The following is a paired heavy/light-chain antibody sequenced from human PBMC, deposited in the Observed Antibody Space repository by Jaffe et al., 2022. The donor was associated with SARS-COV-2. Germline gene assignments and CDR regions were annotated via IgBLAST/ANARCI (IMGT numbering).Heavy chain of an antibody. V-gene: IGHV3-23*01. J-gene: IGHJ4*02. CDR3: AKHWIRTYDY. CDR1: GFAFRDYF. Sequence: EVQLWESGGGLVQPGGSLRLSCAASGFAFRDYFMSWVRQAPGKGLEWVSVIGRRGRDISYAESVQGRFMTSRDDSKNTVYLYMNRLRAEDTAIYYCAKHWIRTYDYWGRGTQVTVSS. CDR2: IGRRGRDI. D-gene: IGHD2-2*03.
Light chain of an antibody. CDR1: QGLGSY. CDR3: QQRYNSYT. Sequence: IVLTQSPATLSLSPGERATLSCRASQGLGSYLAWYQHKPGQPPRLLIYDASNRATGIPARFSGSGSGTDFTLTISSLEPEDFAIYYCQQRYNSYTFGPGTKLEIK. CDR2: DAS. V-gene: IGKV3D-11*01. J-gene: IGKJ2*01.